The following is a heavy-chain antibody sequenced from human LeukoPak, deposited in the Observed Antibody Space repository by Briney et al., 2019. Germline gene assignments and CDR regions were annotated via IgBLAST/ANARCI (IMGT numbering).Heavy chain of an antibody. D-gene: IGHD3-16*02. J-gene: IGHJ4*02. CDR3: ARDLTGDLYTFFDY. CDR2: IQSDSGDT. V-gene: IGHV1-2*02. CDR1: GYSFTGYH. Sequence: GASVKVSCKAFGYSFTGYHLHWVRQAPGQGLEWMAWIQSDSGDTNYAQKFQGRVTVTRDKFTRTSYIEVDRLSSDDTAVYYCARDLTGDLYTFFDYWGQGTLVTVSS.